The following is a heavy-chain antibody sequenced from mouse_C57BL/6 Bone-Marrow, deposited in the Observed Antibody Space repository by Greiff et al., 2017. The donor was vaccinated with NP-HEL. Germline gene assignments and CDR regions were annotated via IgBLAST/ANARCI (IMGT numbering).Heavy chain of an antibody. J-gene: IGHJ2*01. CDR2: IDPETGGT. CDR3: TTDWEGRNFDY. CDR1: GYTFTDYE. Sequence: LVESGAELVRPGASVTLSCKASGYTFTDYEMHWVKQTPVHGLEWIGAIDPETGGTAYNQKFKGKAILTADKSSSTAYMELRSLTSEDSAVYYCTTDWEGRNFDYWGQGTTLTVSS. V-gene: IGHV1-15*01. D-gene: IGHD4-1*01.